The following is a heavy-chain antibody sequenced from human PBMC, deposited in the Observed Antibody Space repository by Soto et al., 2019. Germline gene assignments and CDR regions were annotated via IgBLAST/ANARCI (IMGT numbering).Heavy chain of an antibody. V-gene: IGHV4-61*08. D-gene: IGHD3-22*01. CDR1: GGSISSGGYS. CDR2: IYYSGST. CDR3: ARQDYYDSSGSFDY. J-gene: IGHJ4*02. Sequence: SETLSLTCAVSGGSISSGGYSWSWIRQPPGKGLEWIGYIYYSGSTNYNPSLKSRVTISVDTSKNQFSLKLSSVTAADTAVYYCARQDYYDSSGSFDYWGQGTLVTISS.